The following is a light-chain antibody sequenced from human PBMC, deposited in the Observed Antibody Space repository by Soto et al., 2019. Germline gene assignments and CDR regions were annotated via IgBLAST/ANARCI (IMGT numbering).Light chain of an antibody. Sequence: SQMPHAPSTRSASVVDRVTITCLASQSISSWLAWYQQKPGKAPKLLIYDASSLESGVPSRFSGSGSGTEFTLTISSLQPDDFATYYCQQYNSYSRTFGEGTKVDIK. CDR2: DAS. CDR1: QSISSW. V-gene: IGKV1-5*01. CDR3: QQYNSYSRT. J-gene: IGKJ1*01.